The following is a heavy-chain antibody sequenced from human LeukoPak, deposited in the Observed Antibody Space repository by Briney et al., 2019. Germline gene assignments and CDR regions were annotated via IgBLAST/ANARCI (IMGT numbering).Heavy chain of an antibody. V-gene: IGHV1-8*01. CDR1: GYTFTSYD. J-gene: IGHJ4*02. Sequence: ASVKLSCKASGYTFTSYDINWVRQATGQGLEWMGWMNPTSGHTGYAQNFQGRVTMTRDTSISTAYMELNSLTSEDTAVYYCARSPVGVRKKHDFWGQGNLAIVSS. D-gene: IGHD3-10*01. CDR3: ARSPVGVRKKHDF. CDR2: MNPTSGHT.